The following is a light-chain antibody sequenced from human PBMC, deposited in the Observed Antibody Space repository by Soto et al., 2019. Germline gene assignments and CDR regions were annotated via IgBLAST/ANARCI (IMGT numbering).Light chain of an antibody. V-gene: IGLV2-23*01. Sequence: QSVLTQPASVSGSPGQSITISCTGTSSDLGTYNLVSWYQHHPGKAPKLMLYEANKRPSGVSNRFSGSKSGNTASLTISGLQAEDEADYYCCSYAGSSTYVFGTGTKLTVL. CDR2: EAN. CDR3: CSYAGSSTYV. J-gene: IGLJ1*01. CDR1: SSDLGTYNL.